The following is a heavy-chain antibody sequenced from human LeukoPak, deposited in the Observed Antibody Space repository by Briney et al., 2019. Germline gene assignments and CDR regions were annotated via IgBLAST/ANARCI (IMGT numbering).Heavy chain of an antibody. CDR2: ISGSGGTT. CDR3: AKDPEYSSGWYLDY. Sequence: GGSLRLSCAASGFTFSSYAMSWVRQAPGKGLEWVSAISGSGGTTYYADSVKGRFTISRDNSKNTLYLQMSSLRAEDSTVYYCAKDPEYSSGWYLDYWGQGTLVTVSS. V-gene: IGHV3-23*01. J-gene: IGHJ4*02. D-gene: IGHD6-19*01. CDR1: GFTFSSYA.